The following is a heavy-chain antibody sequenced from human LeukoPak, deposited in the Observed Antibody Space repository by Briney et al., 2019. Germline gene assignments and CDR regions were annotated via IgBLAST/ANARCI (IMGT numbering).Heavy chain of an antibody. CDR3: ASYRGYSSSYFDY. Sequence: ASVKVSCKASGGTFSSYAISWVRQAPGQGLEWMGGIIPIFGTANYAQKFQGRVTITADESTSTAYMELSSLRSEDTAVYYRASYRGYSSSYFDYWGQGTLVTVSS. V-gene: IGHV1-69*13. CDR2: IIPIFGTA. J-gene: IGHJ4*02. D-gene: IGHD6-13*01. CDR1: GGTFSSYA.